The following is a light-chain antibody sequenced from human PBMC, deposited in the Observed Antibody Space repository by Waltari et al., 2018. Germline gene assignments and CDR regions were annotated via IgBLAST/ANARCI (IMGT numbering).Light chain of an antibody. Sequence: SYELTQPPSVSVSPGQTASITCSGDQLGDKYACWYQQKPGQSLVLVIYQDNKRPSGIPERFCGSNSGNTATRTISETQAMDEADYYCQAWDSSTVVFGGGTKLTVL. CDR1: QLGDKY. J-gene: IGLJ2*01. CDR3: QAWDSSTVV. CDR2: QDN. V-gene: IGLV3-1*01.